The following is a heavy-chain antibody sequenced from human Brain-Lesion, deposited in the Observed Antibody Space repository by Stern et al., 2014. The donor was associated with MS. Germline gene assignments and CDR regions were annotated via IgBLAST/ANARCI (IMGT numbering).Heavy chain of an antibody. D-gene: IGHD3-22*01. Sequence: VQLVESWAEVKKPGASVKVSCKASGYTFTGYYMHWVRQAPGQGLEWMGWINPKRGGTNYAQKFQGWVTMTRDTSINTAYMELSRLRSDDTAVYYCATYYYDSTGYNDFWGQGTLVTVSS. CDR3: ATYYYDSTGYNDF. V-gene: IGHV1-2*04. J-gene: IGHJ4*02. CDR1: GYTFTGYY. CDR2: INPKRGGT.